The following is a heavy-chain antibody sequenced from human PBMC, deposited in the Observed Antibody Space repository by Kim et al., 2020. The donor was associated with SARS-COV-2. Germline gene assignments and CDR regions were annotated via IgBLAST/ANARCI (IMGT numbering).Heavy chain of an antibody. CDR3: ARGGYSYGYYYGMDV. D-gene: IGHD5-18*01. Sequence: VSVKSRITINPDTSKNQFSLRLNSVTPEDTAVYYCARGGYSYGYYYGMDVWGQGTTVTVSS. V-gene: IGHV6-1*01. J-gene: IGHJ6*02.